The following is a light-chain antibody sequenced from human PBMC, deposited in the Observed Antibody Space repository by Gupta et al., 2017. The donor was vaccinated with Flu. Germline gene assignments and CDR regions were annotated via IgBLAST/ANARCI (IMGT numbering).Light chain of an antibody. Sequence: SYELTQHPSVSVSPGQTARITCSGDALPKQYAYWYQQKPGQAPVLVIYKDTGRPSGIPERFSGSSSGTTVTVILSGVQAEDEADYYCQSADSAGTYRVFGGGTKRTVL. CDR1: ALPKQY. CDR2: KDT. J-gene: IGLJ3*02. CDR3: QSADSAGTYRV. V-gene: IGLV3-25*02.